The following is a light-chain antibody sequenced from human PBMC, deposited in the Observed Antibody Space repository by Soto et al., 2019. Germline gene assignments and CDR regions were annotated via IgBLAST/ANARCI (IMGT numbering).Light chain of an antibody. J-gene: IGLJ2*01. CDR1: SSDVGSYNY. V-gene: IGLV2-14*03. Sequence: QSALTQPASVSGSPGQSITISCTGTSSDVGSYNYVSWYQQHPGKAPKLMIYDVTNRPSGVSNRFSGSKSGNTASLTISGLQAEDEADYYYSSYTSSSTLVFGGGTKLTVL. CDR2: DVT. CDR3: SSYTSSSTLV.